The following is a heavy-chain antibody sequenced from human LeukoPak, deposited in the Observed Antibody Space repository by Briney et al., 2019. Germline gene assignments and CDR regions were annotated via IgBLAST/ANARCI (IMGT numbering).Heavy chain of an antibody. Sequence: ASVKVSCKASGYTFTGYYMHWVRQAPGQGLEWMGRINPNGGGTNYAQKFQGRVTMTRDTSISTAYMELSRLRSDDTAVYYCARGWVYYDSSGLPIMSWGQGTLVTVSS. CDR1: GYTFTGYY. CDR3: ARGWVYYDSSGLPIMS. V-gene: IGHV1-2*06. CDR2: INPNGGGT. J-gene: IGHJ5*02. D-gene: IGHD3-22*01.